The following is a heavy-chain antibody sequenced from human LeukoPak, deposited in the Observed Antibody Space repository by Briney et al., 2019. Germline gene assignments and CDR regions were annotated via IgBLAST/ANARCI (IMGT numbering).Heavy chain of an antibody. J-gene: IGHJ3*02. D-gene: IGHD6-19*01. CDR1: AYAFMDYY. CDR2: INPNKGGT. CDR3: ARGPSTAVIDI. Sequence: ASVKVSCRTSAYAFMDYYMHWLRQALRQGLEWMGWINPNKGGTGHEQKIQDTVTMTRDTSINTAYMEMSRLTVDDTAVDYFARGPSTAVIDIWGQGTMVTVPS. V-gene: IGHV1-2*02.